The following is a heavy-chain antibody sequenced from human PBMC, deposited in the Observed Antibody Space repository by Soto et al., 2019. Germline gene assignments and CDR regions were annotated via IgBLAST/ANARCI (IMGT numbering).Heavy chain of an antibody. CDR3: ARDEGARYGWFDP. CDR2: IIPILGIA. J-gene: IGHJ5*02. V-gene: IGHV1-69*08. Sequence: QVQLVQSGAEVKKPGSSVKVSCKASGGTFSSYTISWVRQAPGQGLEWMGRIIPILGIANYAQKFQGRVTIPEDKSTSTAYMELSSLRSEDTAVDYCARDEGARYGWFDPWGQGTLVTVSS. D-gene: IGHD1-20*01. CDR1: GGTFSSYT.